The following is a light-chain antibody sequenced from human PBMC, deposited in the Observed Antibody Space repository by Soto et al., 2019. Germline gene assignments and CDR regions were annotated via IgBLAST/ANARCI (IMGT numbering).Light chain of an antibody. CDR2: EVG. CDR3: SSYTLNTTLV. J-gene: IGLJ2*01. V-gene: IGLV2-14*01. Sequence: QSVLIQPASVSGSPGQWLTISCTGTSSDVGHYNYVSWYQQHPGKAPKLIIYEVGNRPSGVSTRFSASKSGNTASLTISGLQAGDEADYYCSSYTLNTTLVFGGGTKLTVL. CDR1: SSDVGHYNY.